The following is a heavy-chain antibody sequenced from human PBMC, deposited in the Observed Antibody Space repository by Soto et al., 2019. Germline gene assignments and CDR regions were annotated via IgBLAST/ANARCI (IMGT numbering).Heavy chain of an antibody. V-gene: IGHV3-7*04. D-gene: IGHD6-13*01. Sequence: EVQLVESGGGLVQPGGSLRLSCAASGFTFSSYWMSWVRQAPGKGLEWVANIKQDGSEKYYVDSVKGRFTISRDNAKNSLYLQMNSLRAEDTAVYYCSRPYSSSTSFGGMDVWGQGTTVTVSS. J-gene: IGHJ6*02. CDR1: GFTFSSYW. CDR2: IKQDGSEK. CDR3: SRPYSSSTSFGGMDV.